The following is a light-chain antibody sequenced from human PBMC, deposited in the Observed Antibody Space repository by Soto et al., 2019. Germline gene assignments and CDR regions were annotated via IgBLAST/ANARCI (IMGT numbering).Light chain of an antibody. CDR1: QSVATN. CDR2: GAS. V-gene: IGKV3-15*01. Sequence: EAVLTKSPATLSVSPGERATLSCRASQSVATNLAGYQQRPGQAPRLLIYGASKRAVGLPARFSGSGSGTEFTLTITSLQSEDFAVYYCQQYNNWPQTFGQGTKVEIK. CDR3: QQYNNWPQT. J-gene: IGKJ1*01.